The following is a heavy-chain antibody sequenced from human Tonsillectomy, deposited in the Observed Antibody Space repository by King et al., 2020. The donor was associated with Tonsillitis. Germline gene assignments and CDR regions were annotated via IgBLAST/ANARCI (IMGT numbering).Heavy chain of an antibody. D-gene: IGHD3-22*01. CDR2: INHSGST. Sequence: VQLQQWGAGLLKPSETLSLTCAVSGGSFSGYYWSWIRQPPGKGLEWIGEINHSGSTNYNPSLKSRVTISVDTSKNQFSLKLSSVTAADTAVYYCARGTYYYDSSGYYYDVYYFDYWGQGTLVTVSS. CDR3: ARGTYYYDSSGYYYDVYYFDY. V-gene: IGHV4-34*01. J-gene: IGHJ4*02. CDR1: GGSFSGYY.